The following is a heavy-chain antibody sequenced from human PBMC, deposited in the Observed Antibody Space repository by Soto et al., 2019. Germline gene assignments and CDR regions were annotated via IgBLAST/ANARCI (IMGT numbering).Heavy chain of an antibody. CDR1: GFTFSNYW. V-gene: IGHV3-74*01. CDR3: TRGGYSVSGRYSPPFDP. Sequence: PGGSLRLSCADSGFTFSNYWMHWVRQAPGKGLVWVSRVKGDGSSTDYADSVKGRFTLSRDKAENTLYLQMNSLRAEDTAIYYCTRGGYSVSGRYSPPFDPWGQGTLVTVSS. J-gene: IGHJ5*02. D-gene: IGHD3-10*01. CDR2: VKGDGSST.